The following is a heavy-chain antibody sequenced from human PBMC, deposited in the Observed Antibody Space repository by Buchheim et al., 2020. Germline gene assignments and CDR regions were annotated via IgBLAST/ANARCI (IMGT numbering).Heavy chain of an antibody. V-gene: IGHV4-39*01. CDR3: ARSGRWKSGWYFDL. Sequence: QLQLQESGPGLVKPSETLSLTCTVSGGSISSSSYYWGWIRQPPGQGLEWIGSIYYSGSTYYNPSLKSRVTISVDTSKNQFSLKLSSVTAADTAVYYCARSGRWKSGWYFDLWGRGTL. CDR2: IYYSGST. J-gene: IGHJ2*01. CDR1: GGSISSSSYY. D-gene: IGHD5-24*01.